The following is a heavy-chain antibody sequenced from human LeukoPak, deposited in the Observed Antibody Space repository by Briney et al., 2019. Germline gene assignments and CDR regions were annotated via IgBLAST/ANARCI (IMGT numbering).Heavy chain of an antibody. V-gene: IGHV1-2*02. Sequence: GASVKVSCKASGYSFTDYHMHXXRQAPGQGLEWMGWINTKTGGTNYAQTFQGRVTLTRDTSISTVYMEMSSLGSDDTAIYYCARDRPGYSSYFDPWGQGTLVTVSS. CDR2: INTKTGGT. J-gene: IGHJ5*02. CDR1: GYSFTDYH. D-gene: IGHD6-19*01. CDR3: ARDRPGYSSYFDP.